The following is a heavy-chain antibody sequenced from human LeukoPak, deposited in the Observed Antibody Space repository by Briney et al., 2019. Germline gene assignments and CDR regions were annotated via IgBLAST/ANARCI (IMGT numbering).Heavy chain of an antibody. V-gene: IGHV3-30*18. CDR2: ISYDGSNK. CDR3: AKDGPHYYGSGSYYNSYYGMDV. Sequence: GGSLRLSCAGSGFTFSSYGMHWVRQAPGMGLERGAVISYDGSNKYYADSVMGRFTISRDNSKNTLDLQMNSLRADDTAVYFCAKDGPHYYGSGSYYNSYYGMDVWGQGTTVIVSS. CDR1: GFTFSSYG. D-gene: IGHD3-10*01. J-gene: IGHJ6*02.